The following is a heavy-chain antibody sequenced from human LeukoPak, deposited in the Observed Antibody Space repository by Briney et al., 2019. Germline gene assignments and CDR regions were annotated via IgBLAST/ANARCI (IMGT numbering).Heavy chain of an antibody. CDR3: ARDYYDDSSGYVDY. D-gene: IGHD3-22*01. V-gene: IGHV1-18*01. CDR2: ISAYNGNA. J-gene: IGHJ4*02. Sequence: GASVKVSCKASVYTFTSYGISWVRQAPGQGLEWMGWISAYNGNANYAQNLQGRITMTTDTSTSTAYMELTSLRSDDTAVYYCARDYYDDSSGYVDYWGQGTLVTVSS. CDR1: VYTFTSYG.